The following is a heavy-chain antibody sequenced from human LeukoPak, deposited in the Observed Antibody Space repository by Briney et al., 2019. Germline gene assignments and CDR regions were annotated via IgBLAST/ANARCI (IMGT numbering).Heavy chain of an antibody. D-gene: IGHD6-13*01. CDR3: ASRIAAAGTAGDY. J-gene: IGHJ4*02. CDR1: GYTFSTYG. V-gene: IGHV1-18*01. CDR2: ISAYNSNT. Sequence: ASVKVSCKASGYTFSTYGITWVRQAPGQGLEWMGWISAYNSNTNYAQKFQGRVTMTTDTSTSTAYMELRSLRSDDTAVYYCASRIAAAGTAGDYWGQGTLVTVSS.